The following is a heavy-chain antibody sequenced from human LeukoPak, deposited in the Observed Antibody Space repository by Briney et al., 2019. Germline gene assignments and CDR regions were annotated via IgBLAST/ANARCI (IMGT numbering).Heavy chain of an antibody. J-gene: IGHJ4*02. Sequence: SVKVSCTASGGTFSSYAISWVRQAPGQGLEWMGGIIPIFGTANYAQKFQGRVTMTSDSSISTAYMELSSLRSEDTAIYYCVRTPPNWGFDYWGQGTLVTVSS. CDR1: GGTFSSYA. CDR3: VRTPPNWGFDY. V-gene: IGHV1-69*05. D-gene: IGHD7-27*01. CDR2: IIPIFGTA.